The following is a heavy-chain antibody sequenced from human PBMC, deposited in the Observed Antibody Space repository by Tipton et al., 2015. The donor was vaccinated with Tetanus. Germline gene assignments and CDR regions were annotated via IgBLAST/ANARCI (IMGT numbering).Heavy chain of an antibody. J-gene: IGHJ6*02. D-gene: IGHD2-2*01. CDR3: ARESCGVASCYGFGYYYYGMDV. CDR1: GGSISRGGYY. V-gene: IGHV4-31*03. Sequence: TLSLTCTVSGGSISRGGYYWSWIRQLPGKGLEWIGYISYSGNTYYNPSLKSRLTISIDTSKNQFSLTLMTVTAADTAVYYCARESCGVASCYGFGYYYYGMDVWGQGTTVTVSS. CDR2: ISYSGNT.